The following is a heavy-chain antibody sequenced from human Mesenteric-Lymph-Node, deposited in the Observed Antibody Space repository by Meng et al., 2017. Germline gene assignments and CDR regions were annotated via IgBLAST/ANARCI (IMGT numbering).Heavy chain of an antibody. CDR3: VHRLRISTWDFDS. D-gene: IGHD6-13*01. V-gene: IGHV2-5*02. CDR2: IFWDGDK. Sequence: QIPLKESGPTLVKPTQTLTLTCTFSRLSVNTGGVGVGWIRQPPGKALEWLALIFWDGDKRYSPSLKNRLTISRDTSRNQVVLTMTNMDPVDTATYYCVHRLRISTWDFDSWGQGTLVTVSS. CDR1: RLSVNTGGVG. J-gene: IGHJ4*02.